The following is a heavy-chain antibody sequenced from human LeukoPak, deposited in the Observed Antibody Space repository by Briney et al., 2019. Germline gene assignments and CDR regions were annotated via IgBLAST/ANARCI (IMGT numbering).Heavy chain of an antibody. J-gene: IGHJ4*02. Sequence: GGSLRLSCAASGFTFNSYWMSWVRQAPGKGLEWVANIKQDGSEKYYVDSVKGRFTISRDNAKNSLYLQMNSLRAEDTAVYYCARGPVYYDFWSGYGFDYWGQGTLVTVSS. D-gene: IGHD3-3*01. CDR1: GFTFNSYW. CDR3: ARGPVYYDFWSGYGFDY. V-gene: IGHV3-7*01. CDR2: IKQDGSEK.